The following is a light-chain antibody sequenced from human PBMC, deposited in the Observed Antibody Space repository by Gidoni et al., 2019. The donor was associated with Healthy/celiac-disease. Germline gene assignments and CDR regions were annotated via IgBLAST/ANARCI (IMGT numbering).Light chain of an antibody. V-gene: IGKV1-33*01. CDR3: QRYENLPLT. J-gene: IGKJ4*01. CDR1: QDISNY. CDR2: DAS. Sequence: DIQMTQSPSSLSASVGDRVSITCQASQDISNYLNWYQQKPGKAPKLLIYDASNLETGVPSRFSGSGSGTDFTFTISSLQPEDIETYYCQRYENLPLTFGGGTKVEIK.